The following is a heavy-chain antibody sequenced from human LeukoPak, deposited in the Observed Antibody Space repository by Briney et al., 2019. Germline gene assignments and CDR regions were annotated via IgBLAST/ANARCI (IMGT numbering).Heavy chain of an antibody. D-gene: IGHD2-2*01. Sequence: PSETLSLTCTVSGVSITTYYWSWIRQPPGKGLEWIGNIYCSGSTNYNPSLKSRVTISVDTSKNHFSLKLSSVTAADTAVYYCAGYCSSTSCSTFDYWGQGTLVTVSS. J-gene: IGHJ4*02. CDR3: AGYCSSTSCSTFDY. V-gene: IGHV4-59*01. CDR1: GVSITTYY. CDR2: IYCSGST.